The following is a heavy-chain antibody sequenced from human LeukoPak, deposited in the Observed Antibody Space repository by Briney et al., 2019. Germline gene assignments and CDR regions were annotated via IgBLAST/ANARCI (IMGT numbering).Heavy chain of an antibody. CDR3: VRDNYGVDY. CDR2: INSDGSST. J-gene: IGHJ4*02. V-gene: IGHV3-74*03. D-gene: IGHD3-10*01. CDR1: GFTFSRYW. Sequence: GGSLRLSCAASGFTFSRYWMQWVRQAPGQGLVWVSHINSDGSSTTYADSVKGRFTTSRDNAKNTLYLQMNRLRAEDTAVYYCVRDNYGVDYWGQGTLVTVSS.